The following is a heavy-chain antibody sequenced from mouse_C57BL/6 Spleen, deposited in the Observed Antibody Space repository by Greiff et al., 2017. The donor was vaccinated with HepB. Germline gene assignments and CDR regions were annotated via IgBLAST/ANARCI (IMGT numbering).Heavy chain of an antibody. V-gene: IGHV2-6*01. Sequence: VQGVESGPGLVAPSQSLSITCTVSGFSLTSYGLDWVRQSPGKGLEWLGVIWGVGSTNYNSALKSRLSISKDNSKSQVFLKMNSLQTDDTAMYYCASAGSSYVGFAYWGQGTLVTVSA. CDR2: IWGVGST. CDR1: GFSLTSYG. D-gene: IGHD1-1*01. CDR3: ASAGSSYVGFAY. J-gene: IGHJ3*01.